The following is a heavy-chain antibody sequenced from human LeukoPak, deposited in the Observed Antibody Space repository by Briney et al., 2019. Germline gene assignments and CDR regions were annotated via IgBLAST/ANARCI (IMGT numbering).Heavy chain of an antibody. D-gene: IGHD3-9*01. CDR1: GSTFSNYA. CDR2: IVGSGGST. Sequence: GGSLRLSCAASGSTFSNYAMSWVRQAPGKGLEWVSAIVGSGGSTYYADSVKGRFSISRDNSKNTLFLQMNSLRVEDTALYYCSKWGDYDVLTGYYDSDFWGQGTLVTVSS. J-gene: IGHJ4*02. CDR3: SKWGDYDVLTGYYDSDF. V-gene: IGHV3-23*01.